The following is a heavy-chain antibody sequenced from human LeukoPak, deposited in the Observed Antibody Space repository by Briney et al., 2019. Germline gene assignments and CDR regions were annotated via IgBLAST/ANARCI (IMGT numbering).Heavy chain of an antibody. CDR1: GGTFSNYA. V-gene: IGHV1-69*06. CDR2: IFPSFGTA. CDR3: ARAEYTYGPVRFDL. D-gene: IGHD5-18*01. J-gene: IGHJ5*02. Sequence: ASVKVSCKASGGTFSNYAISWVRQAPGQGLEWMGGIFPSFGTANFAQTFQGRVTFTADKSTGTAYMELNSLRSEDTAVYYCARAEYTYGPVRFDLWGQGTLVTVSS.